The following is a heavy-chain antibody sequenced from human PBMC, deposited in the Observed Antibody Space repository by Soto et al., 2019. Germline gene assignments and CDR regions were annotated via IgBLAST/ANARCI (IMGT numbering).Heavy chain of an antibody. CDR3: AKATATGGGAFDI. J-gene: IGHJ3*02. CDR1: GFICSSYD. CDR2: ILVDGRT. V-gene: IGHV3-23*01. D-gene: IGHD2-8*02. Sequence: GGSLRLSCAASGFICSSYDMSWVRQAPGKGLEWVSTILVDGRTFYVDSVKGRFTISRDSSQNTVYLQMNSLTAGDTALYYCAKATATGGGAFDICGQGTMVTVSS.